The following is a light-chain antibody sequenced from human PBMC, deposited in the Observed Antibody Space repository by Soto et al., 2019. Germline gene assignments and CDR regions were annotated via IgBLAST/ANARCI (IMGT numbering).Light chain of an antibody. V-gene: IGLV4-69*01. J-gene: IGLJ2*01. CDR2: LNSDGSH. CDR1: SEHSSYA. CDR3: QTWGTGFRI. Sequence: QPVLTQSPSASASLGASVKLTCTLSSEHSSYAIAWHQQQPEKGPRYLMKLNSDGSHSKGDGIPDRFSGSSSGAERYLTISSLQSEDEADYYCQTWGTGFRIFGGGTKLTVL.